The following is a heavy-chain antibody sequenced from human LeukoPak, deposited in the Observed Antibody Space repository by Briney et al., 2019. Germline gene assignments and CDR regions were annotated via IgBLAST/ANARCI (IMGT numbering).Heavy chain of an antibody. Sequence: SETLSLTCTVSGGSFTSGGYYWSWIRQPPGQGLEWIGNIYQSGSTNSNPSLKSRVTISIDTSKNQFSLKLSSLTAADTAVYYCARQFVTFYFDYWGQGNLVTVSS. V-gene: IGHV4-61*08. D-gene: IGHD6-6*01. CDR1: GGSFTSGGYY. J-gene: IGHJ4*02. CDR2: IYQSGST. CDR3: ARQFVTFYFDY.